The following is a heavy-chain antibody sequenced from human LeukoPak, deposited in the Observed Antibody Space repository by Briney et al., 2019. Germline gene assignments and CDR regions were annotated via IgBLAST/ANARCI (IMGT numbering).Heavy chain of an antibody. D-gene: IGHD3-10*01. J-gene: IGHJ4*02. CDR1: GFTFSDYN. CDR2: MSPDGNKK. V-gene: IGHV3-30-3*01. CDR3: ARDLIGRYTFDY. Sequence: PGRSLRLSCAASGFTFSDYNMHWVRQAPGKGLDLVALMSPDGNKKYYADSVKGRFTISRDNSKNTVDLQLNSLRAEDTAVYYCARDLIGRYTFDYCGQGTLVTVSS.